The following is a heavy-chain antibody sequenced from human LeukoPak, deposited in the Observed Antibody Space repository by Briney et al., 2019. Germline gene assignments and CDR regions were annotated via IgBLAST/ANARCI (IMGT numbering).Heavy chain of an antibody. D-gene: IGHD6-19*01. V-gene: IGHV4-39*01. Sequence: PSETLSLTCIVSGGSISSSSYYWGWIRQPPGKGLEWIGSIYYSGSTYYNPSLKSRVTISVDTSKNQFSLKLSSVTAADTAVYYCARQGRFSSGWAFDYWGQGTPVTVSS. CDR3: ARQGRFSSGWAFDY. CDR1: GGSISSSSYY. CDR2: IYYSGST. J-gene: IGHJ4*02.